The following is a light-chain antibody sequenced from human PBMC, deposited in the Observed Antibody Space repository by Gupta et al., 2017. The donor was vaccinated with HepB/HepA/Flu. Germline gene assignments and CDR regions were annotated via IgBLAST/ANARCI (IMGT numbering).Light chain of an antibody. V-gene: IGLV2-14*03. Sequence: QSARTQPASVSGSPGQSITSSCTGTNIDIGGYDCVSWYQQYPGKTPKLLICDDSNRPSGISNRFSGSKSGNTASLTISGLQAEDEADYYCASCSTSGTLVLFGGGTKLTVL. J-gene: IGLJ2*01. CDR3: ASCSTSGTLVL. CDR1: NIDIGGYDC. CDR2: DDS.